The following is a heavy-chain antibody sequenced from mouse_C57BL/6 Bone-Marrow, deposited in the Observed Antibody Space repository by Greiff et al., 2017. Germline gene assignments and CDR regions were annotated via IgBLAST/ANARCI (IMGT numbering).Heavy chain of an antibody. Sequence: VQLQQSGAELARPGASVKLSCKASGYTFTSYGISWVKQRTGQGLEWIGEIHPRSGNTYYNEKFKGKATLPADKSSSTAYLELRSLTSEDSAVYFCARLYGKGAWFAYWGQEALVTVAA. CDR1: GYTFTSYG. D-gene: IGHD2-1*01. J-gene: IGHJ3*01. V-gene: IGHV1-81*01. CDR3: ARLYGKGAWFAY. CDR2: IHPRSGNT.